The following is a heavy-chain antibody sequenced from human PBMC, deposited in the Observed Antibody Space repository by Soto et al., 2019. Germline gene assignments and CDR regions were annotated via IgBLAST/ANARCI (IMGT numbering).Heavy chain of an antibody. CDR2: ISYDGSNK. Sequence: GGSLRLSCAASGFTFSSYGMHWVRQAPGKGLEWVAVISYDGSNKFYADYVKGRFTISRDNSKNTLYLQMKSLRAEDTAVYYCAKEFAYYYGSGPDYWGQGTLVTVSS. V-gene: IGHV3-30*18. CDR1: GFTFSSYG. CDR3: AKEFAYYYGSGPDY. J-gene: IGHJ4*02. D-gene: IGHD3-10*01.